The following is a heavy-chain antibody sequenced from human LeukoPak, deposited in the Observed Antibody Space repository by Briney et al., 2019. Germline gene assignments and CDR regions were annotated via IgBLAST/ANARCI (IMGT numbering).Heavy chain of an antibody. CDR1: GGSISSYY. Sequence: SETLSLTCTVSGGSISSYYWSWIRQPPGKGLEWIGYIYYSGSTNCNPSLKSRVTISVDTSKNQFSLKLSSVTAADTAVYYCARRARATTFDYWGQGTLVTVSS. CDR2: IYYSGST. D-gene: IGHD1-14*01. J-gene: IGHJ4*02. CDR3: ARRARATTFDY. V-gene: IGHV4-59*12.